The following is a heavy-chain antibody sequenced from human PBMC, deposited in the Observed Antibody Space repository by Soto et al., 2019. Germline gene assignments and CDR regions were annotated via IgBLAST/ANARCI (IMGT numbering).Heavy chain of an antibody. CDR2: ISGGGGST. CDR1: GFSFNIFA. D-gene: IGHD3-22*01. Sequence: GGSLRLSCAASGFSFNIFAMNWVRQAPGQGLEWVSGISGGGGSTYYTDSVKGRFTISRDNSNSTLYLQMNSLRAEDTAVYYCAKDPTSYDSSAQFDSWGQGTLVTVPQ. V-gene: IGHV3-23*01. CDR3: AKDPTSYDSSAQFDS. J-gene: IGHJ4*02.